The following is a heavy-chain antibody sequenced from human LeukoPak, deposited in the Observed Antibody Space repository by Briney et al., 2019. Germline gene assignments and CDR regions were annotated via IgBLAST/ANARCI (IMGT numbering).Heavy chain of an antibody. CDR3: ARHYYDILTGYYWGGYFDY. CDR2: IYYSGST. D-gene: IGHD3-9*01. Sequence: SETLSLTCSVSGYSVNSGSYWGWIRQPPGKGLEWIGSIYYSGSTYYNPSLKSRVTISVDTSKNQFSLKLSSVTAADTAVYYCARHYYDILTGYYWGGYFDYWGQGTLVTVSS. J-gene: IGHJ4*02. V-gene: IGHV4-38-2*02. CDR1: GYSVNSGSY.